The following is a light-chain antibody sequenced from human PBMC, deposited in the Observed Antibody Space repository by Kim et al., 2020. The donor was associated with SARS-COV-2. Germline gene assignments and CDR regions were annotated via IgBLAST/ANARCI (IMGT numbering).Light chain of an antibody. CDR1: QSVSSY. Sequence: EIVLTQSPATLSLSPGERATLSCRASQSVSSYLAWYQQKPGQAPRLLIYDASNRATGIPARFSGSGSGTDFTLTISSLEPEDFAVYYCQQRSNWPLSFTFGPGTKLEI. V-gene: IGKV3-11*01. J-gene: IGKJ2*01. CDR3: QQRSNWPLSFT. CDR2: DAS.